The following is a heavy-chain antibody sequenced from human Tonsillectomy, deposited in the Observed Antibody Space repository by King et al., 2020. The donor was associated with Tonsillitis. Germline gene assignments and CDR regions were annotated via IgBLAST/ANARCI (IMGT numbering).Heavy chain of an antibody. J-gene: IGHJ5*02. V-gene: IGHV3-30*04. CDR3: AREGSRAAAGTCFDP. CDR2: ISYDGRNK. Sequence: VQLVESGGGVVQPGRSLRLSCTASGFTFTTYAMHWVRQAPGKGLEWVAVISYDGRNKYYADSVKGRFTISRDNSKNTLYLQMNSLRAEDTAVYYCAREGSRAAAGTCFDPWGQGTLVTVSS. CDR1: GFTFTTYA. D-gene: IGHD6-13*01.